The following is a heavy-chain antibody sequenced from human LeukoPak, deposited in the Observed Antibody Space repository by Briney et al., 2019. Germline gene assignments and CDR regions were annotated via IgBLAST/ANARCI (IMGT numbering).Heavy chain of an antibody. Sequence: PGRSLRLSCAASGFTFSSYAMHWVRQAPGKGLEWVAVISYDGSNKYYADSVKGRFTISRDNSKNTLYLQMNSLRAEDTAVYYCARDLSGDIVVAPAGMCLDYWSQGTLVTVSS. CDR3: ARDLSGDIVVAPAGMCLDY. CDR1: GFTFSSYA. D-gene: IGHD2-2*01. J-gene: IGHJ4*02. CDR2: ISYDGSNK. V-gene: IGHV3-30-3*01.